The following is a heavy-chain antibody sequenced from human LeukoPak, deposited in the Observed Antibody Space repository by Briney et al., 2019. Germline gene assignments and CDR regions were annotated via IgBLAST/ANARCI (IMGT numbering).Heavy chain of an antibody. J-gene: IGHJ3*01. V-gene: IGHV3-48*04. CDR2: ISSRSSTI. CDR3: TRETAFDF. CDR1: GFIFNDYS. Sequence: GGSLRLSCVGSGFIFNDYSMNWVRQDPGKGPEWVSYISSRSSTIYYADSVKGRFTISRDNAKNSLYLQMNSLRAEDSAVYYCTRETAFDFWGQGTVVTVSS.